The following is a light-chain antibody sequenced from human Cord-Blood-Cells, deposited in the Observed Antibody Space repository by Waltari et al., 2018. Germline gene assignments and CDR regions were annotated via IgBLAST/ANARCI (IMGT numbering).Light chain of an antibody. Sequence: QSALTQPASVSGSPGQSITISRTGPSSDVGGYNYVSWYQQHPGKAPKLMIYDVSNRPSGVSNRFSGSKSGNTASLTISGLQAEDEADYYCSSYTSSSTWVLGGGTKLTVL. CDR1: SSDVGGYNY. V-gene: IGLV2-14*01. CDR2: DVS. J-gene: IGLJ3*02. CDR3: SSYTSSSTWV.